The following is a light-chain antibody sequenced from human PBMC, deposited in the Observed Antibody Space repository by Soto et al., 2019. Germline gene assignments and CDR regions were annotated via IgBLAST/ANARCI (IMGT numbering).Light chain of an antibody. CDR2: WAS. V-gene: IGKV4-1*01. Sequence: IVMTQSPDSLAVSLGERATIKCKSSQSVLYSSNNKNYLAWYQQKPGQPPKLLFYWASTRESGVPDRFSGSGSGADFTLTISSLQAGDVAVYYCQQYYTSPLTFGGGTKVDIK. CDR1: QSVLYSSNNKNY. J-gene: IGKJ4*01. CDR3: QQYYTSPLT.